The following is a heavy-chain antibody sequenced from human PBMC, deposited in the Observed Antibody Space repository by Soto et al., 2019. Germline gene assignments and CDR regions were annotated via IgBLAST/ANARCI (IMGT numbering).Heavy chain of an antibody. V-gene: IGHV3-23*01. J-gene: IGHJ4*02. CDR1: GFTFSSYA. CDR2: LTRSATT. CDR3: VREFTPGSPNYDY. D-gene: IGHD3-10*01. Sequence: EVQLLESAGGLVQPGGSLRLSCVASGFTFSSYAMSWFRQAPQKGLEWVSTLTRSATTVYAASVRGRFTISRDNSKNTLYLQMDSLRAEDTAVYYCVREFTPGSPNYDYWGLGTLVTVSS.